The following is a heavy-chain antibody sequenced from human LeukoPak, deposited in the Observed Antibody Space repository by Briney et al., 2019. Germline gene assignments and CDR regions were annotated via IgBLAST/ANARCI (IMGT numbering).Heavy chain of an antibody. D-gene: IGHD6-19*01. CDR3: AKGIYSSGWSYFDY. J-gene: IGHJ4*01. CDR2: MTTDSAT. V-gene: IGHV3-48*04. CDR1: GFTFSSYA. Sequence: GGSLRLSCAASGFTFSSYAMSWVRQAPGKGLEWVSYMTTDSATYYADSVRGRFTISRDNAKNSLYLQMDSLRAEDTAVYYCAKGIYSSGWSYFDYWGHGTLVTVSS.